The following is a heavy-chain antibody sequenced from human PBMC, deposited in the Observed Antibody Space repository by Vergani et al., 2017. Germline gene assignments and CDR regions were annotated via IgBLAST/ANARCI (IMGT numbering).Heavy chain of an antibody. D-gene: IGHD1-26*01. CDR2: IWYDGSNK. CDR1: GFTFSSYC. J-gene: IGHJ4*02. V-gene: IGHV3-33*01. Sequence: QVQLVESGGGLVQPGRSLRLSCAASGFTFSSYCMHWVRQAPGKGLEWVAVIWYDGSNKYYADSVKGRFTISRDNSKNTLYLQMNSLRAEDRAVYYCARDLRGLVIDFDYGGQGTLVTVSS. CDR3: ARDLRGLVIDFDY.